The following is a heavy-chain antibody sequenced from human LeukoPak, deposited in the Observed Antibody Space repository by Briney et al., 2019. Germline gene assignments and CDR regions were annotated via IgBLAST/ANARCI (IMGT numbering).Heavy chain of an antibody. Sequence: SETLPLTCTVSGGSVSSGSYYWSWIRQPPGKGLEWIGYIYYSGSTNYNPSLKSRVTISVDTSKNQFSLRLSSVTAADTAIYYCARNLFGEVEYHYAMDVWGQGATATVSS. CDR1: GGSVSSGSYY. V-gene: IGHV4-61*01. J-gene: IGHJ6*02. CDR2: IYYSGST. D-gene: IGHD3-3*01. CDR3: ARNLFGEVEYHYAMDV.